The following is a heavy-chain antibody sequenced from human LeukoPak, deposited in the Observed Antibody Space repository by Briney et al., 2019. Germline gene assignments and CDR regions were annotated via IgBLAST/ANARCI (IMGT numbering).Heavy chain of an antibody. J-gene: IGHJ3*02. Sequence: GGSLRLSCAASGFTFSNAWMSWVRQAPGKGLEWVGRIKSKTDGGTTDYAAPVKGRFTISRDDSKNTLYLQMNSLKTEDTAVYYCTNSYYDILTGLDAFDIWGQGTMVTVSS. V-gene: IGHV3-15*01. CDR3: TNSYYDILTGLDAFDI. CDR1: GFTFSNAW. CDR2: IKSKTDGGTT. D-gene: IGHD3-9*01.